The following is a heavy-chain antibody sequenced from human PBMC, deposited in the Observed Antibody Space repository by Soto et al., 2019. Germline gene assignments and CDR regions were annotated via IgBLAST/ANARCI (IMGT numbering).Heavy chain of an antibody. CDR2: MSPSSGNT. D-gene: IGHD3-10*01. Sequence: QVQLVQSGAEVKKPGASVKVSCKASGYTFTTYEINWVRQFPGQGREWMGWMSPSSGNTGYVDQFRGRVTMTSNTSMTTAYMELSSLRSEDTAVYYCARVGGQLFGDHGMDVWGQGTTVTVSS. CDR3: ARVGGQLFGDHGMDV. CDR1: GYTFTTYE. J-gene: IGHJ6*02. V-gene: IGHV1-8*01.